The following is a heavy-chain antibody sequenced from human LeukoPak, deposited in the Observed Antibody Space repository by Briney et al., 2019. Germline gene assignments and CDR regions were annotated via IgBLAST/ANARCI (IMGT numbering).Heavy chain of an antibody. CDR2: IYYSGST. J-gene: IGHJ3*02. V-gene: IGHV4-59*01. CDR3: ARYGSGYYYSKAFDI. Sequence: SETLSLTCTVSGGSISSYYWSWIRQPPGKGLEWIGYIYYSGSTNYNPSLKSRVTISVDTSKNQFSLKLSSVTAADTAVYYCARYGSGYYYSKAFDIWGQGTMVTVSS. CDR1: GGSISSYY. D-gene: IGHD3-22*01.